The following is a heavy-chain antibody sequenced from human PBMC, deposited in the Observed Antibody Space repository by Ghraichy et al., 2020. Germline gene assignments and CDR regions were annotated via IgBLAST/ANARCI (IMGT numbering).Heavy chain of an antibody. J-gene: IGHJ5*02. V-gene: IGHV4-59*01. D-gene: IGHD6-6*01. CDR3: ARGHEDSSSSVWFDP. Sequence: SETLSLTCTVSGGSISTYYWSWIRQPLGKGLEWIGYIYYTGSTNYNPSLKSRVTISVDTSKNQFSLKLSSVTAADSAVYYCARGHEDSSSSVWFDPWGQGTLVTVSS. CDR1: GGSISTYY. CDR2: IYYTGST.